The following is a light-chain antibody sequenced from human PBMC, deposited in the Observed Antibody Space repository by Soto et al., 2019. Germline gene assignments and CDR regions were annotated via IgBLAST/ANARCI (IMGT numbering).Light chain of an antibody. J-gene: IGKJ4*01. V-gene: IGKV3-20*01. CDR2: DPS. Sequence: EIVLTQSPGTLSLSPGERATPSCRASQSVSSSYLAWYQQKPGQAPRLLIYDPSSRATGIPDRFSGSGSGTDFTLTISRLEPEDFAVYYCQQYGSSPLTFGGGTKVEIK. CDR1: QSVSSSY. CDR3: QQYGSSPLT.